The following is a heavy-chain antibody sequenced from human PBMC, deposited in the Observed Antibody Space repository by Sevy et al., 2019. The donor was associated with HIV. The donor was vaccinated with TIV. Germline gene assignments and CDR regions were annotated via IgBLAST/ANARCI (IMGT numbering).Heavy chain of an antibody. Sequence: GGSLRLSCAASGFTFSYSGMHWVRQAPGKGLEWVTFIQFDGSSRYYAESVKGRFTILRDNTKNTLYLQMNSLRRDETAVYYCAKNTAAVGVGGFDYWGQGALVTVSS. CDR3: AKNTAAVGVGGFDY. D-gene: IGHD2-8*02. V-gene: IGHV3-30*02. CDR2: IQFDGSSR. CDR1: GFTFSYSG. J-gene: IGHJ4*02.